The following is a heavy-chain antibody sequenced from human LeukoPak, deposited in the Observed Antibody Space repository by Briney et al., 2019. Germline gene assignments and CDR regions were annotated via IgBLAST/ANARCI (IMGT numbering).Heavy chain of an antibody. CDR1: GYTFTSYY. J-gene: IGHJ6*03. D-gene: IGHD5-18*01. CDR3: AKSGYSYGYLYYYMDV. V-gene: IGHV1-46*01. CDR2: INPSGGST. Sequence: ASVKVSCKASGYTFTSYYMHWVRQAPGQGLEWMGIINPSGGSTSYAQKFQGRVTMTRDTSTSTVYMELSSLRSKDTAVYYCAKSGYSYGYLYYYMDVWGKGTTVTVSS.